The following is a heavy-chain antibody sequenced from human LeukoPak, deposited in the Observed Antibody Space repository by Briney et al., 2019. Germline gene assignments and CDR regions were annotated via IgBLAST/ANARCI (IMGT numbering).Heavy chain of an antibody. CDR3: ARDLGELLFGGFDY. CDR2: IYYSGST. D-gene: IGHD3-10*01. Sequence: PSETLSLTCTVSGGSFSSYYWSWIRQPPGKGLEWIGYIYYSGSTNYNPSLKSRVTISVDTSKNQFSLKLSSVTAADTAVYYCARDLGELLFGGFDYWGQGTLVTVSS. V-gene: IGHV4-59*01. J-gene: IGHJ4*02. CDR1: GGSFSSYY.